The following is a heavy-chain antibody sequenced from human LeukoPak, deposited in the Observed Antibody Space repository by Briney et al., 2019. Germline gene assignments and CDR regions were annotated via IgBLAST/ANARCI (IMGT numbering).Heavy chain of an antibody. Sequence: SVKVSCKASGYTFTGYYMHWVRQAPGQGLEWVGWINPNSGGTNYAQKFQGRVTMTRDTSISTAYMELSRLRSDDTAVYYCARPRGFAPYNAFDIWGQGTLVTVSS. J-gene: IGHJ3*02. CDR2: INPNSGGT. CDR1: GYTFTGYY. V-gene: IGHV1-2*02. CDR3: ARPRGFAPYNAFDI. D-gene: IGHD3-22*01.